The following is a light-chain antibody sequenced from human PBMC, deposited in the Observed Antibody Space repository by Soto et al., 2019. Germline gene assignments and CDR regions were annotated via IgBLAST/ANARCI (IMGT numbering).Light chain of an antibody. CDR3: QCYDNSLGGSVA. V-gene: IGLV1-40*01. CDR2: GHT. Sequence: QSVLTQPPSVSGAPGQRVTISCTGTSSNIGAGYDVHWYQQLPGTAPKLLIYGHTNRPSGVPDRFSGSTSGTSASLAITGLQAEDEADYYCQCYDNSLGGSVAFGGGTKLTVL. CDR1: SSNIGAGYD. J-gene: IGLJ2*01.